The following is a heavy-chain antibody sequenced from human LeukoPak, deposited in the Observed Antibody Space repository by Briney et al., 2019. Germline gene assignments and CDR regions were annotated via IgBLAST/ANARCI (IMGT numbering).Heavy chain of an antibody. CDR3: ARHLSYGSGSYYNFGY. V-gene: IGHV3-66*04. CDR2: VYSGGTT. Sequence: GGSLRLSCAASGFTVGNNQMTWVRQASGKGLEWVSLVYSGGTTRYADSVKGRFTISRDNAKDSLYLQMNSLRAEDTAVYYCARHLSYGSGSYYNFGYWGQGTLVTVSS. J-gene: IGHJ4*02. CDR1: GFTVGNNQ. D-gene: IGHD3-10*01.